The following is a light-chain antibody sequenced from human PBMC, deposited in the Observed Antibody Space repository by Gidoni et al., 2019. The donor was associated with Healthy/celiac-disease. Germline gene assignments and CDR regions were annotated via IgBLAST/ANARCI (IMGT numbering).Light chain of an antibody. V-gene: IGKV3-20*01. J-gene: IGKJ3*01. CDR1: QSVSSSY. CDR2: GAS. Sequence: ELVLTQSPGTLSLSPGERPTLSCRASQSVSSSYLAWYQQKPGQSPRLLFYGASSRATGIPDRFSGSGSGTDFTLTISRLEPEDFAVYYCQQYGSSLFTFGPGTKVDIK. CDR3: QQYGSSLFT.